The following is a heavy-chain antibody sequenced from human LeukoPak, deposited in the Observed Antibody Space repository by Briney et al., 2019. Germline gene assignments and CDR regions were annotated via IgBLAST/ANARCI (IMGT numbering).Heavy chain of an antibody. CDR3: ARDRGQWLVEAYGMDV. D-gene: IGHD6-19*01. CDR2: ISGSGGST. J-gene: IGHJ6*02. Sequence: GGSVRLSCAASGLAFNTYAMNWVRQAPGKGLEWVSVISGSGGSTYYADSVKGRFTISRDNSKNTLYLQMNSLRAEDTAVYYCARDRGQWLVEAYGMDVWGQGTTVTVSS. CDR1: GLAFNTYA. V-gene: IGHV3-23*01.